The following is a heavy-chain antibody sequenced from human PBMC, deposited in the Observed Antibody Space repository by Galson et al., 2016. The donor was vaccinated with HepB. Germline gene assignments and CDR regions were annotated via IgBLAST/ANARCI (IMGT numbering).Heavy chain of an antibody. D-gene: IGHD5-18*01. CDR2: ISYEGSNE. V-gene: IGHV3-30*03. J-gene: IGHJ4*02. Sequence: SLRLSCAASGFTFSNYGMHWVRQTPGKGLEWVAVISYEGSNELYEDSVKGRFTISRNNSKNTLYLQMHSLRPEDKAVYFCARVGFGRSYGQGFDYWGQGTLVTVSS. CDR1: GFTFSNYG. CDR3: ARVGFGRSYGQGFDY.